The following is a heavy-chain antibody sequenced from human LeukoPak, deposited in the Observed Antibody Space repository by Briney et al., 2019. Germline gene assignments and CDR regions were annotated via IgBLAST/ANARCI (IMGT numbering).Heavy chain of an antibody. D-gene: IGHD5-18*01. CDR2: IGIDSGNT. Sequence: GGSLRLSCTASGFPFIEYSMNWVRQVPGKGLEWISYIGIDSGNTKYADSVRGRFTISADKAKNSLYLQMNSLRVEDTAVYYCARDRDTAVVDYFDYWGQGTLVTVSS. CDR1: GFPFIEYS. CDR3: ARDRDTAVVDYFDY. J-gene: IGHJ4*02. V-gene: IGHV3-48*01.